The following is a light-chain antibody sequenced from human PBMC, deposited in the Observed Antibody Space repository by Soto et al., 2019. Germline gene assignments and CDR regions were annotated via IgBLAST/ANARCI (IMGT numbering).Light chain of an antibody. CDR1: QSLVHSDGITY. CDR2: KVS. J-gene: IGKJ1*01. Sequence: DVVMTQSPLSLPVTLGQPASISCRSSQSLVHSDGITYLTWFQQRPGQSPRRLLYKVSHRDPGVPDRFSGSGSGTDFTLKISRVEADDVGIYYCMQGSHWPWTFGQGTKVEMK. V-gene: IGKV2-30*02. CDR3: MQGSHWPWT.